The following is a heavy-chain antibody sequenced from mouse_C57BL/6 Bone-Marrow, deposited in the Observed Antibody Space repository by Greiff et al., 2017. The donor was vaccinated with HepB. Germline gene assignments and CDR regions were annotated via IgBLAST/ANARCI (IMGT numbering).Heavy chain of an antibody. CDR2: IDPENGDT. D-gene: IGHD3-2*02. CDR3: TGDSSGYVGFAY. Sequence: VQLQQSGAELVRPGASVKLSCTASGFNIKDVYMHWVKQRPEQGLEWIGWIDPENGDTEYASKFQGKATITADTSSNTAYLQLSSLTSEDAAVYYCTGDSSGYVGFAYWGQGTLVTVSA. CDR1: GFNIKDVY. J-gene: IGHJ3*01. V-gene: IGHV14-4*01.